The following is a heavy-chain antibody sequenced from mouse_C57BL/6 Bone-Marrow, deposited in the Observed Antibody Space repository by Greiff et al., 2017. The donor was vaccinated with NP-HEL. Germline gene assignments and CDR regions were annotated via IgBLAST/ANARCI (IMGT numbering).Heavy chain of an antibody. CDR1: GYTFTSYW. Sequence: LVESGAELVKPGASVKLSCKASGYTFTSYWMHWVKQRPGRGLEWIGRIDPNSGGTKYNEKFKSKATLTVDKPSSTAYMQLSSLTSEDSAVYYCARSYYSNSYAMDYWGQGTSVTVSS. CDR3: ARSYYSNSYAMDY. D-gene: IGHD2-5*01. CDR2: IDPNSGGT. V-gene: IGHV1-72*01. J-gene: IGHJ4*01.